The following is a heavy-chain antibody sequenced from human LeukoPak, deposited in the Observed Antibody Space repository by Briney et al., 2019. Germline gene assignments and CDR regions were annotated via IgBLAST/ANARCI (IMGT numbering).Heavy chain of an antibody. J-gene: IGHJ4*02. CDR3: ARAPYYYGSGTPWPFDY. V-gene: IGHV1-18*04. CDR2: ISAYNGNT. CDR1: GYTFTGYY. Sequence: ASVKVSCKASGYTFTGYYMHWVRQAPGQGLEWMGWISAYNGNTNYAQKLQGRVTMTTDTSTSTAYMELRSLRSDDTAVYYCARAPYYYGSGTPWPFDYWGQGTLVTVSS. D-gene: IGHD3-10*01.